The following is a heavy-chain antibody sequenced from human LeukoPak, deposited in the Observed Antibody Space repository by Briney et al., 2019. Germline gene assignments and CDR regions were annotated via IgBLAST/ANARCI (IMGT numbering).Heavy chain of an antibody. V-gene: IGHV1-2*02. J-gene: IGHJ4*02. CDR1: GYTFTGYY. CDR2: INPNSGGT. D-gene: IGHD4-23*01. Sequence: ASVKVSCKASGYTFTGYYMHWARQAPGQGLEWMGWINPNSGGTNYAQKLQGRVTMTTDTSTSTAYIELRSLRSDDTAVYYCARDRGTVVTLEYFDYWGQGTLVTVSS. CDR3: ARDRGTVVTLEYFDY.